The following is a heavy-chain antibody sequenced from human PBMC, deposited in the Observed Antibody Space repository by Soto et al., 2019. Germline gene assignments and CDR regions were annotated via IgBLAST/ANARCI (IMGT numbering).Heavy chain of an antibody. CDR1: GFTFSNAW. D-gene: IGHD3-10*01. CDR2: IKSKTDGGTT. Sequence: GESLKISCAASGFTFSNAWMSWVRQAPGKGLEWVGRIKSKTDGGTTDYAAPVKGKFTISRDDSKNTLYLQINSLKTEDTDVYYCTLWSHDAFDIWGQGTMVTVS. J-gene: IGHJ3*02. CDR3: TLWSHDAFDI. V-gene: IGHV3-15*01.